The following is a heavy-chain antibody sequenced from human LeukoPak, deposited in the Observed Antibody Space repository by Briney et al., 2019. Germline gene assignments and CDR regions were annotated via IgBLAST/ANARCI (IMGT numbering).Heavy chain of an antibody. Sequence: GGSLRLSCAASGFTFSTNWMHWVRQAPGKGLVWVSRINGDGSRTNYADSVKGRFTISRDNSKNTLYLQMNSLRAEDTAVYYCAKDLGSYYNIFDNYWGQGTLVTVSS. V-gene: IGHV3-74*01. D-gene: IGHD3-10*01. J-gene: IGHJ4*02. CDR3: AKDLGSYYNIFDNY. CDR2: INGDGSRT. CDR1: GFTFSTNW.